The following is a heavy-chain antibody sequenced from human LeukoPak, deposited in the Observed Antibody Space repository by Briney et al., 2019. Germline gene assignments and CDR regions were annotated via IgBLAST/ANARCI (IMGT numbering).Heavy chain of an antibody. CDR2: ISYDGSNK. Sequence: GGSLILCCAAAGFTFSSYSMNWGRAAPGKGLEWVAVISYDGSNKYYADSEKGRFIISRDNSKDTLYLQMNRLRAEDTAVYYCARGGIAVAGTVDFDYWGQGTLVTVSS. J-gene: IGHJ4*02. D-gene: IGHD6-19*01. CDR1: GFTFSSYS. CDR3: ARGGIAVAGTVDFDY. V-gene: IGHV3-30*03.